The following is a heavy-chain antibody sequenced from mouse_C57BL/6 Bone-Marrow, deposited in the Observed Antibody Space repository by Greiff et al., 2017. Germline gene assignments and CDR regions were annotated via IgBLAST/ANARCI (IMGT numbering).Heavy chain of an antibody. Sequence: VQLQQPGAELVKPGASVKLSCKASGYTFPSYWMQWVKQRPGQGLEWIGEIDPSDSYTNYNQKFKGKATLTVDTSSSTAYMQLSSLTSEDSAVYYCARIITTEGLGYWGRGTLGTVSA. CDR1: GYTFPSYW. CDR3: ARIITTEGLGY. CDR2: IDPSDSYT. V-gene: IGHV1-50*01. D-gene: IGHD1-1*01. J-gene: IGHJ3*01.